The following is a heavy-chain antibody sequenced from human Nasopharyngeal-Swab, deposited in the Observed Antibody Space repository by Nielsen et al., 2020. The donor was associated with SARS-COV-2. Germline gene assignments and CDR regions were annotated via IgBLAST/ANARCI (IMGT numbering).Heavy chain of an antibody. J-gene: IGHJ3*02. CDR3: AKDPVVVVAASDAFDI. V-gene: IGHV3-23*01. CDR1: GFTFSSYA. CDR2: ISGSGGST. Sequence: GVLKISCAASGFTFSSYAMSWVRQAPGKGLEWVSAISGSGGSTYYADSVKGRFTISRDNSKNTLYLQMNSLRAEDTAVYYCAKDPVVVVAASDAFDIWGQGTMVTVSS. D-gene: IGHD2-15*01.